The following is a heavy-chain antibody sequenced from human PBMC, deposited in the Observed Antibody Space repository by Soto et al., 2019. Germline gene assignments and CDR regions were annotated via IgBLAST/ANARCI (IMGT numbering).Heavy chain of an antibody. CDR2: MNPNNGNA. J-gene: IGHJ4*02. Sequence: ASVKVSCKASGYTFSTNDFAWVRQATGQGLEWMGWMNPNNGNAGFAQQFRGRVTMTRNTSITTAYMELSSLRTDDTAVYYCARRKERSGPYYLDLWGQGTLVPVSS. CDR1: GYTFSTND. V-gene: IGHV1-8*01. CDR3: ARRKERSGPYYLDL.